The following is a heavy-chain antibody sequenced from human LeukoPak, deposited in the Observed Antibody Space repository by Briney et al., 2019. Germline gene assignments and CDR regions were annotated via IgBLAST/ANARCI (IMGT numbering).Heavy chain of an antibody. J-gene: IGHJ3*02. CDR3: AKDLRRFGELTSDAFDI. Sequence: GGSLRLSCAASGFTVSSNYMSWVRQAPGKGLEWVSVIYSGGSTYYADSVKGRFTISRDISKNTLCLQMNSLRAEDTAVYYCAKDLRRFGELTSDAFDIWGQGTMVTVSS. CDR1: GFTVSSNY. D-gene: IGHD3-10*01. V-gene: IGHV3-53*01. CDR2: IYSGGST.